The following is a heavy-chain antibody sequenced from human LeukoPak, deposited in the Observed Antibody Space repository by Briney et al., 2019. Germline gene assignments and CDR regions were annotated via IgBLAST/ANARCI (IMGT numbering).Heavy chain of an antibody. Sequence: KPSETLSLTCAVSGGSISSGGYSWSWIRQPPGKGLEWIGYIYHSGSTYYNPSLKSRVTISVDRSKNQFSLKLSSVTAADTAVYYCARSYEFGETGSFDYWGQGTLVTVSS. V-gene: IGHV4-30-2*01. D-gene: IGHD3-10*01. CDR1: GGSISSGGYS. CDR3: ARSYEFGETGSFDY. CDR2: IYHSGST. J-gene: IGHJ4*02.